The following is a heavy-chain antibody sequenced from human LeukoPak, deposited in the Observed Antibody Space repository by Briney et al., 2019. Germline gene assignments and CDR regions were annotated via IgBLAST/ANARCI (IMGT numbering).Heavy chain of an antibody. CDR3: ATEFYSNGYNF. CDR1: GFTFSSAW. Sequence: GGSLRLSCPGSGFTFSSAWMTWVRQIPGKGLEWVGHIKSRTDGGTTDYAAPVKGRFTISRDDSKSTVYLQMNSLKIEDSAVYFCATEFYSNGYNFWGQGTLVIVSS. V-gene: IGHV3-15*01. D-gene: IGHD5-24*01. J-gene: IGHJ4*02. CDR2: IKSRTDGGTT.